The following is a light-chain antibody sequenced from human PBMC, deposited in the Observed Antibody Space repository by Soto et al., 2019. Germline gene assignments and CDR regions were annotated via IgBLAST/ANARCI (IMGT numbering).Light chain of an antibody. CDR2: QVT. V-gene: IGLV2-14*01. CDR1: SSDVGAYVY. CDR3: SSYTDSSNYV. Sequence: QSALTQPPSASGSPGQSVTISCTGTSSDVGAYVYVSWYQQQPGKAPKLMIYQVTNRPSGVSNRFSGSRSGNTASLTISGLQAEDEADYYCSSYTDSSNYVFGTGTKVTV. J-gene: IGLJ1*01.